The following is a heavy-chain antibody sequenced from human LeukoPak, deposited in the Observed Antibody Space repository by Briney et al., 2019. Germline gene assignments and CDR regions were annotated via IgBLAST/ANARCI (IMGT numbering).Heavy chain of an antibody. V-gene: IGHV4-30-4*01. J-gene: IGHJ3*02. CDR1: GGSISSGDYY. CDR2: IYYSGTP. D-gene: IGHD2-2*01. Sequence: SQTLSLTCTVSGGSISSGDYYWSWIRQPPGKGLEWIGYIYYSGTPYYNSSLKSRVTISVDTSKNQFSLKLSSVTAADTAVYYCARGPRKAKYQLLLGAFDIWGQGTMVTVSS. CDR3: ARGPRKAKYQLLLGAFDI.